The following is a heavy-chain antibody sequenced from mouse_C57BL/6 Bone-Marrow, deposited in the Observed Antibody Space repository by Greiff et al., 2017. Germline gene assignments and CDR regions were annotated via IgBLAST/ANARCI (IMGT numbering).Heavy chain of an antibody. CDR3: ARRYGSSYGYFDV. CDR2: IWSGGST. J-gene: IGHJ1*03. D-gene: IGHD1-1*01. Sequence: VQLQQSGPGLVQPSQSLSITCTVSGFSLTSYGVHWVRQSPGKGLEWLGVIWSGGSTDSNAAFISRLSISKDNSKSQVFFKMNSLQADDTAIYYCARRYGSSYGYFDVWGTGTTVTVSS. CDR1: GFSLTSYG. V-gene: IGHV2-2*01.